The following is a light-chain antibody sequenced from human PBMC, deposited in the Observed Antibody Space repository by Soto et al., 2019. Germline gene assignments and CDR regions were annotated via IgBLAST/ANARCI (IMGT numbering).Light chain of an antibody. J-gene: IGLJ1*01. CDR2: DVS. Sequence: QSALTQPRSVSGSPGQSVTISCTGTSNDVGGYNYVSWYQQHPDKAPKLMIYDVSKRPSGVPDRFSGSKSGNTASLTISGLQAEDDADNYCCSSAASHPYVFGTGTKLTVL. V-gene: IGLV2-11*01. CDR3: CSSAASHPYV. CDR1: SNDVGGYNY.